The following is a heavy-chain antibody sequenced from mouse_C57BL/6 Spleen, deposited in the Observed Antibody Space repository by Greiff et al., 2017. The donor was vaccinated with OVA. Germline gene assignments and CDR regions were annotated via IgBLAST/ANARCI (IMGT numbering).Heavy chain of an antibody. CDR2: IYPRSGNT. V-gene: IGHV1-81*01. J-gene: IGHJ3*01. Sequence: VQLQESGAELARPGASVKLSCKASGYTFTSYGISWVKQRTGQGLEWIGEIYPRSGNTYYNEKFKGKATLTADKSSSTAYMELRSLTSEDSAVYFCARSSTTVVKEFAYWGQGTLVTVSA. D-gene: IGHD1-1*01. CDR3: ARSSTTVVKEFAY. CDR1: GYTFTSYG.